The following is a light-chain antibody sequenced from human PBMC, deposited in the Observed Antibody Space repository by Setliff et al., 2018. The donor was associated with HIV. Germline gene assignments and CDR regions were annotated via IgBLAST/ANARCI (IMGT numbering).Light chain of an antibody. V-gene: IGKV3-15*01. CDR3: QQYNYWRT. CDR2: DAS. CDR1: QSIGSN. J-gene: IGKJ1*01. Sequence: EIVMTPSPATLSVSPGERATLSCWASQSIGSNLAWYQQRRGQAPRLLIYDASTSATGIPARFSGSGSGTEFTLTISSLQSEDFAVYYCQQYNYWRTFGQGTKVDIK.